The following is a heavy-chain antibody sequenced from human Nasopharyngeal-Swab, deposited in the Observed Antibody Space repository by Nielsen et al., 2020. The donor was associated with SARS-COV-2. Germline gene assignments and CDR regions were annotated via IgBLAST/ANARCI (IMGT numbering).Heavy chain of an antibody. CDR2: ISGRASST. CDR1: GFTFSSYA. Sequence: GKSLKISCAASGFTFSSYAMSWVRQTPGKGLEWVSSISGRASSTYYADSVKGRFTISRDNSKNTLFLQMNSLRAEDTAVYYCAKEVAVPGTPFDYWDQGTLVTVSS. D-gene: IGHD6-19*01. CDR3: AKEVAVPGTPFDY. J-gene: IGHJ4*02. V-gene: IGHV3-23*01.